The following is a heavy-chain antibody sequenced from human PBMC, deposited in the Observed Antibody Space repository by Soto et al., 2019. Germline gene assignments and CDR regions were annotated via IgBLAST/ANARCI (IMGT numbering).Heavy chain of an antibody. CDR1: GFTFDDYD. CDR2: INWNSGSI. J-gene: IGHJ1*01. D-gene: IGHD6-13*01. Sequence: EVQLVESGGGLVQPGRSLRLSCAASGFTFDDYDMHWVRQVPGKGLEWVSGINWNSGSIGYGDSVKGRFAISRDNAKNPLHLQMNSLSAEDTAFYYCVKDESINWYSGHFRHWGQGTLVTVPS. CDR3: VKDESINWYSGHFRH. V-gene: IGHV3-9*01.